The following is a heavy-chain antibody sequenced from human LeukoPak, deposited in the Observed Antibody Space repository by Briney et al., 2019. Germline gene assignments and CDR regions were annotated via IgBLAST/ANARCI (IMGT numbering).Heavy chain of an antibody. CDR2: IIPISGTT. Sequence: SVKVSCKTSGGTFTSYAITWVRQAPGQGLEWMGKIIPISGTTNYAQKFQGRVTFTADESTSTAYMELSSLGSEATAIFYCATKLRLGVNWFDRWGQGTLVSVSA. CDR1: GGTFTSYA. CDR3: ATKLRLGVNWFDR. D-gene: IGHD2-21*01. J-gene: IGHJ5*02. V-gene: IGHV1-69*13.